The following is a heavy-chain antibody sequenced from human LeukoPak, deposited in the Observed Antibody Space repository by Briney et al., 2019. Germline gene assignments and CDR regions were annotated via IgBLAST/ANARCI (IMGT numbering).Heavy chain of an antibody. V-gene: IGHV1-24*01. CDR2: FDPEDGET. D-gene: IGHD2-21*02. CDR1: GYTLTELS. J-gene: IGHJ3*02. Sequence: ASVKVSCKVSGYTLTELSMHWVRQAPGKGLEWMGGFDPEDGETIYAQKFQGRVTMTEDTSTDTAYMELSRLRSEETAVYYCATVGSRLIVVVTANPNHDAFDIWGQGTMVTVSS. CDR3: ATVGSRLIVVVTANPNHDAFDI.